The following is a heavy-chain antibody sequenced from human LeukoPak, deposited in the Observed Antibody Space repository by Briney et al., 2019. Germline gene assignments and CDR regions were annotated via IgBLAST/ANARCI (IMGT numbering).Heavy chain of an antibody. V-gene: IGHV4-39*07. D-gene: IGHD1-26*01. CDR1: GGSISSSSYY. J-gene: IGHJ4*02. Sequence: PSETLSLTCTVSGGSISSSSYYWGWIRQPPGKGLEWIGSIYYSGSTYYNPSLKSRVTISVDTSKNQFSLKLSSVTAADTAVYYCARWGAYSGSYNSDYWGQGTLVTVSS. CDR3: ARWGAYSGSYNSDY. CDR2: IYYSGST.